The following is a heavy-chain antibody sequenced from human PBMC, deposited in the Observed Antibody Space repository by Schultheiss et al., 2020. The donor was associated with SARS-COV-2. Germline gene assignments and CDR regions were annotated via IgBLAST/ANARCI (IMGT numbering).Heavy chain of an antibody. J-gene: IGHJ4*02. Sequence: GGSLRLSCAASGFTFSDYYMSWIRQAPGKGLEWVSSISSSSTIYYADSVKGRFTISRDNSKNTLHLQMNSLRAEDTAVYYCAKDDLYSSGLADSWGQGTLVTVSS. D-gene: IGHD6-25*01. V-gene: IGHV3-69-1*01. CDR1: GFTFSDYY. CDR2: ISSSSTI. CDR3: AKDDLYSSGLADS.